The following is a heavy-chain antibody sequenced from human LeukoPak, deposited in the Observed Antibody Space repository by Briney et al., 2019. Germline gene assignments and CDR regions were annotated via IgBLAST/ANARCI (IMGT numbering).Heavy chain of an antibody. CDR2: IRYDGSNK. V-gene: IGHV3-30*02. CDR3: AKDEGGLTPLFDY. J-gene: IGHJ4*02. CDR1: GFTFSSYG. Sequence: GGSLRLSCAAPGFTFSSYGMHWVRQAPGKGLEWVAFIRYDGSNKYYADSVKGRFTISRDNSKNTLYLQMNSLRAEDTAVYYCAKDEGGLTPLFDYWGQGTLVTVSS. D-gene: IGHD4-23*01.